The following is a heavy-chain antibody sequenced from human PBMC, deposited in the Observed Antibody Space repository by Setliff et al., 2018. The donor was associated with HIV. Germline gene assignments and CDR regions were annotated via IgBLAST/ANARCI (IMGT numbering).Heavy chain of an antibody. CDR3: ARVQMAYAAFDV. CDR1: GGSISTYY. Sequence: PSETLSLTCTVSGGSISTYYWSWIRQPPGKGLEWIGSIYVTGSSDNNPSLKSRVTLSVDTSKHQFSLKLSSVTAADTAVYYCARVQMAYAAFDVWGQGTMVTVS. J-gene: IGHJ3*01. V-gene: IGHV4-59*01. CDR2: IYVTGSS. D-gene: IGHD4-17*01.